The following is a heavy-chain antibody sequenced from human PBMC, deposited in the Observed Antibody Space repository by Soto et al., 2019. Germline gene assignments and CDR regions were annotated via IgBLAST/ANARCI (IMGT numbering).Heavy chain of an antibody. CDR2: IYYSGST. CDR1: GGSISSGGYY. D-gene: IGHD2-8*01. Sequence: SETLSLTCTVSGGSISSGGYYWSWIRQHPGKGLEWIGYIYYSGSTYYNPSLKSRVTISVDTSKNQFSLKLSSVTAADTAVYYCVRVRLPPGVLMVYAQLRRSYWYFD. J-gene: IGHJ2*01. V-gene: IGHV4-31*03. CDR3: VRVRLPPGVLMVYAQLRRSYWYFD.